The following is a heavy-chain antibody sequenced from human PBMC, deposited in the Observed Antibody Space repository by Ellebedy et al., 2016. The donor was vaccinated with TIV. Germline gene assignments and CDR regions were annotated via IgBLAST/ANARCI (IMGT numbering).Heavy chain of an antibody. J-gene: IGHJ5*02. V-gene: IGHV3-11*01. CDR2: ISSSGGTI. CDR1: GFIFSDYY. D-gene: IGHD1-14*01. Sequence: GGSLRLSCAASGFIFSDYYMSWIRQAPGKGLECVSYISSSGGTIYYADSVKGRFTISRDNAKNSLYFQMNSLRAEDTAVDYCARDTRFIDHHYNWFDPWGQGTLVTVSS. CDR3: ARDTRFIDHHYNWFDP.